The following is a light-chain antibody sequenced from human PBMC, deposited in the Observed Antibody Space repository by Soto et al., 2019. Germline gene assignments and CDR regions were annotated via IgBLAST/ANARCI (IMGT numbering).Light chain of an antibody. J-gene: IGLJ2*01. Sequence: QSALTQPASVSGSPGQSITLSCTGTSRDVGSYNLVSWYQPHPGKAPKLMIYEGSKRPSGVSNRFSGSKSGNTAPLTISGLQAEDEADYYCCSYAGSSTSVVFGGGTKLTVL. V-gene: IGLV2-23*01. CDR3: CSYAGSSTSVV. CDR1: SRDVGSYNL. CDR2: EGS.